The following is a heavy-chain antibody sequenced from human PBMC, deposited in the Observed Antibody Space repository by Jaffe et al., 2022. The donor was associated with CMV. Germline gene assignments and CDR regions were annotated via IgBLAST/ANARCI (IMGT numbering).Heavy chain of an antibody. J-gene: IGHJ3*02. CDR1: GGSISSYY. V-gene: IGHV4-59*01. D-gene: IGHD3-16*02. Sequence: QVQLQESGPGLVKPSETLSLTCTVSGGSISSYYWSWIRQPPGKGLEWIGYIYYSGSTNYNPSLKSRVTISVDTSKNQFSLKLSSVTAADTAVYYCAREKLYYDYVWGSYRYNFDAFDIWGQGTMVTVSS. CDR3: AREKLYYDYVWGSYRYNFDAFDI. CDR2: IYYSGST.